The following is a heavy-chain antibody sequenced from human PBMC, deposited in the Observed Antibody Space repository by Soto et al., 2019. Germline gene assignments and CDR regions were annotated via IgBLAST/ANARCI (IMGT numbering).Heavy chain of an antibody. CDR1: GFTFSDYY. J-gene: IGHJ4*02. D-gene: IGHD3-22*01. CDR2: ISSSGSTI. V-gene: IGHV3-11*01. CDR3: ARGSVTMIVVESRLLDY. Sequence: GRSLRLSCAASGFTFSDYYMSWIRQAPGKGLEWVSYISSSGSTIYYADSVKGRFTISRDNAKNSLYLQMNSLRAEDTAVYYCARGSVTMIVVESRLLDYWGQGTLVTVSS.